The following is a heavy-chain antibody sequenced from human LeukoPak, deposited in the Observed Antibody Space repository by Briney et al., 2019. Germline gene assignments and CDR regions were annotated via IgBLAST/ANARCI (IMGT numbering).Heavy chain of an antibody. CDR2: ISGSGGST. CDR3: AKDQYSYGYNPGAFDI. CDR1: GFTFSSYA. Sequence: GGSLRLSCAASGFTFSSYAMSWVRQAPGKGLEWVSAISGSGGSTYYADSVKGWFTISRDNSKNTLYLQMNSLRAEDTAVYYCAKDQYSYGYNPGAFDIWGQGTMVTVSS. D-gene: IGHD5-18*01. J-gene: IGHJ3*02. V-gene: IGHV3-23*01.